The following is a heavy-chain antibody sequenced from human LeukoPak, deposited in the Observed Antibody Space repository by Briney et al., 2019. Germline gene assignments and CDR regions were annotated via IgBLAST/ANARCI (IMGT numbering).Heavy chain of an antibody. Sequence: GGSLRLSCSASGFTFSRYGMHWVRQAPGKGLEYVSVISSNGGSTYYADSVKGRFTISRDNSKNTLYLQMSSLRPGDTAVYYCVKEHCSSTSCFYFDYWGQGTLVTVSS. CDR1: GFTFSRYG. J-gene: IGHJ4*02. CDR2: ISSNGGST. V-gene: IGHV3-64D*06. CDR3: VKEHCSSTSCFYFDY. D-gene: IGHD2-2*01.